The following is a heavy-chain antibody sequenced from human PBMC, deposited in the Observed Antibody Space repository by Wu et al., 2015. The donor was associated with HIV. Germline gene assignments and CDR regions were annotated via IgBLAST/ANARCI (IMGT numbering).Heavy chain of an antibody. CDR3: NRGMQRWVNDAFDI. D-gene: IGHD3-16*01. J-gene: IGHJ3*02. V-gene: IGHV1-69*12. CDR2: IIPIFGTA. CDR1: GGTFSSYA. Sequence: QVQLVQSGAEVKKPGSSVKVSCKASGGTFSSYAISWVRQAPGQGLEWMGGIIPIFGTANYAQKFQGRVTITADESTSTVNMQLGTLTSKDTAVYYCNRGMQRWVNDAFDIWGQGTMVTVSS.